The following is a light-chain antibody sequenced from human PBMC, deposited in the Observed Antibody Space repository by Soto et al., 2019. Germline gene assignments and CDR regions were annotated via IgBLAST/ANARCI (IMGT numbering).Light chain of an antibody. CDR3: QQYDNLPYT. CDR1: QTISSW. CDR2: DAS. V-gene: IGKV1-33*01. J-gene: IGKJ2*01. Sequence: DIQMTQSPSTLSGSVGDRVTITCRASQTISSWLAWYQQKPGKAPKLLIYDASNLETGVPSRFSGSGSGTDFTFTISSLQPEDIATYYCQQYDNLPYTFGQGTKVDI.